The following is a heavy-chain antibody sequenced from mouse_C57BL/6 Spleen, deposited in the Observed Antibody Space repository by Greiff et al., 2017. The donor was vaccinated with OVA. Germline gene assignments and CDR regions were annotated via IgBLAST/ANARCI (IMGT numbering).Heavy chain of an antibody. CDR1: GYSITSYY. CDR3: ARASNWVLDY. CDR2: ISYSGSN. V-gene: IGHV3-8*01. J-gene: IGHJ2*01. D-gene: IGHD4-1*01. Sequence: EVQLQESGPGLAQPSQTLSLTCSVTGYSITSYYWNWIRKFPGNKLEYIGCISYSGSNYYTPSLKSRISITRDTSKNQYYLQLNAVTTEDTATYYCARASNWVLDYWGQGTTLTVSS.